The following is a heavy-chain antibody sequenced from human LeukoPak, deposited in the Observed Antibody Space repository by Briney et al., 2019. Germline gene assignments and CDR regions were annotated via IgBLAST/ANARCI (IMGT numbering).Heavy chain of an antibody. J-gene: IGHJ6*03. D-gene: IGHD2-2*01. CDR3: TTEIDPGGGYCSSTSCPGGYMDV. Sequence: GGSLRLSCAASGFTVDDYAMHWVRQAPGKGLEWVSLISWDGGSTYYADSVKGRFPISRDNSKNSLHLQRNSLRAENKALYYCTTEIDPGGGYCSSTSCPGGYMDVWGKGTTVTVSS. CDR1: GFTVDDYA. V-gene: IGHV3-43D*04. CDR2: ISWDGGST.